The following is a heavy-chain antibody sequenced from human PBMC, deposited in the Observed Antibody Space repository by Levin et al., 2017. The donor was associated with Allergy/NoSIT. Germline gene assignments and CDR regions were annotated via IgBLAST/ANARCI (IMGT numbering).Heavy chain of an antibody. Sequence: GESLKISCAASGFTFSDYSMNWVRQAPGKGLEWVSSISPNGNYIYYADSLKGRFTISRDNAKSSVFLQMNSLRAEDTALYYCARSGSPDYWGQGTLVTVSS. CDR3: ARSGSPDY. CDR1: GFTFSDYS. J-gene: IGHJ4*02. V-gene: IGHV3-21*01. CDR2: ISPNGNYI. D-gene: IGHD3-22*01.